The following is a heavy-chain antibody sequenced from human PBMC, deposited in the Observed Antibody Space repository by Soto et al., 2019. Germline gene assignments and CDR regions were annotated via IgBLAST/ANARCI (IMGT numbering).Heavy chain of an antibody. CDR3: ARHPNLRGLLDGDYFDY. Sequence: SETLSLTCTVSGGSISSSSYYWGWIRQPPGKGLEWIGSIYYSGSTYYNPSLKSRVTISVDTSKNQFSLKLSSVTAADTAVYYCARHPNLRGLLDGDYFDYWGQGTLVT. CDR2: IYYSGST. CDR1: GGSISSSSYY. D-gene: IGHD3-10*01. V-gene: IGHV4-39*01. J-gene: IGHJ4*02.